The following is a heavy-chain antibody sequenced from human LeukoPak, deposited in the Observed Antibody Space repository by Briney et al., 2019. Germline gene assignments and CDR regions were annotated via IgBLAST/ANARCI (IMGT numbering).Heavy chain of an antibody. CDR3: ARAPPGYPYDI. V-gene: IGHV4-59*01. Sequence: PSETLSLTCSVPGASIISFYWTWIRQSPGKGLEWIGHIYRGTTSYNPSLKNRVTISADTSSNQFSLKVYSVTAADTAVYFCARAPPGYPYDIWGQGTAVTVSS. D-gene: IGHD5-18*01. CDR2: IYRGTT. CDR1: GASIISFY. J-gene: IGHJ3*02.